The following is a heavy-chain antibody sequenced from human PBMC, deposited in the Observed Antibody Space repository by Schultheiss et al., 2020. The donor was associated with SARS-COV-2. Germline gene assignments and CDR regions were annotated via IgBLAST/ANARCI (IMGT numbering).Heavy chain of an antibody. CDR1: GFTFSNYE. CDR3: AKYTATPYYFDY. D-gene: IGHD2-15*01. Sequence: GGSLRLSCAASGFTFSNYEMNWVRQAPGKGLEWVSAISGSGGSTYYADSVKGRFTISRDNSKNTLYLQMNSLRAEDTAVYYCAKYTATPYYFDYWGQGTLVTVSS. V-gene: IGHV3-23*01. J-gene: IGHJ4*02. CDR2: ISGSGGST.